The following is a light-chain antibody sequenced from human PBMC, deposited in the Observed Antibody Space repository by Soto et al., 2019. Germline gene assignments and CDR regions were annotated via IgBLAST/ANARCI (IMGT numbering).Light chain of an antibody. J-gene: IGLJ1*01. Sequence: QSALTQPASVSGSPGQSITISCTGTSSDVGAYNYVSWYQQHPGKAPKLMIYEVNYRPSGVSNRFSGSKSGITASLTISGLQAEDEADYYCSSYASTGTADFGSGTKVTVL. CDR3: SSYASTGTAD. CDR1: SSDVGAYNY. CDR2: EVN. V-gene: IGLV2-14*01.